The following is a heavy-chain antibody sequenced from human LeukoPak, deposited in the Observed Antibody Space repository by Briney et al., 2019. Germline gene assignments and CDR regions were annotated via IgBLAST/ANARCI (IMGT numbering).Heavy chain of an antibody. CDR3: ARGRITFGGVIVIQYFDY. CDR1: GYTFTSYD. J-gene: IGHJ4*02. V-gene: IGHV1-8*01. D-gene: IGHD3-16*02. CDR2: MNPNSGNT. Sequence: ASVKVSCKASGYTFTSYDINWVRQATGQGLEWMGWMNPNSGNTGYAQKFQGRVTMTRNTSISTAYMELSSLRSADTAVYYCARGRITFGGVIVIQYFDYWGQGTLVTVSS.